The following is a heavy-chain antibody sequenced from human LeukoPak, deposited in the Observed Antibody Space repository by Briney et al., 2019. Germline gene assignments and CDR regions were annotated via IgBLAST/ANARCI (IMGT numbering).Heavy chain of an antibody. CDR2: IKEDGNEE. Sequence: SGGSLRLSCAASGFPFNIYWMSWVRQAPGKGLEWVANIKEDGNEEYSVDSVKGRFTISRDNAKNLLFLQMNSLKVEDTAVYYCARDHYGSRNSEAFRPHTPNYYYGMDVWSQGTTVTVSS. J-gene: IGHJ6*02. V-gene: IGHV3-7*03. CDR1: GFPFNIYW. CDR3: ARDHYGSRNSEAFRPHTPNYYYGMDV. D-gene: IGHD3-10*01.